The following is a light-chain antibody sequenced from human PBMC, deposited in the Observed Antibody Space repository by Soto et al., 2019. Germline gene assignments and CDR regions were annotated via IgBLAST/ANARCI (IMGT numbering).Light chain of an antibody. CDR3: QQYDNWPPWT. V-gene: IGKV3-15*01. CDR1: QSVSSY. J-gene: IGKJ1*01. Sequence: EIGFTQSPSILSVSPGERATLSCRASQSVSSYLAWYQQKPGQAPRLLIYGASTRATGIPGRFSGGGSGTEFTLTISSLQSEDFAVYYCQQYDNWPPWTFGRGTKVDI. CDR2: GAS.